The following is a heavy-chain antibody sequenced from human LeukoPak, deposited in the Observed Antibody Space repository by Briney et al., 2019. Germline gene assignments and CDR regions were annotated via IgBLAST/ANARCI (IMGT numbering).Heavy chain of an antibody. CDR2: INPNSGGT. J-gene: IGHJ6*01. Sequence: ASVKVSCKASGYTFTGYYMHWVRQAPGQGLEWMGWINPNSGGTNYAQKFQGRVTMTRDTSISTAYMELSRLRSDDTAVYYCARDSAFTSLTLYYYYYGMDVWGQGTTVTVSS. CDR3: ARDSAFTSLTLYYYYYGMDV. CDR1: GYTFTGYY. D-gene: IGHD3-10*01. V-gene: IGHV1-2*02.